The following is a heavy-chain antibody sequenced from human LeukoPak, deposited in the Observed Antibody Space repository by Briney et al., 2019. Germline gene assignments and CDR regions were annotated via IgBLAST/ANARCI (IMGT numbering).Heavy chain of an antibody. Sequence: VASVKVSCKTSGYTFTSYGISRVRQAPGQGLEWMGWISAYDGNTNYAQKLQGRVTMTTDTSTSTAYMELRSLRSDDTAVYYCARDWDQLVPSKGGPPRYFYFMDVWGKGTSVIVSS. V-gene: IGHV1-18*01. J-gene: IGHJ6*03. CDR1: GYTFTSYG. CDR3: ARDWDQLVPSKGGPPRYFYFMDV. D-gene: IGHD2-15*01. CDR2: ISAYDGNT.